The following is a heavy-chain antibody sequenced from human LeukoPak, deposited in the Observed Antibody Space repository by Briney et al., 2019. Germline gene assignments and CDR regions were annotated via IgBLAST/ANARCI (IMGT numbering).Heavy chain of an antibody. CDR3: ARNTTHYYDTARRRGGPFDY. V-gene: IGHV4-39*01. Sequence: SETLSLTCTVSGVSISSSSYYWGWIRQPRGKGLEWIGSIYYSGSTYYNPALKSRVTISVDTSKNQFSLKLSSVTAADTAVYYCARNTTHYYDTARRRGGPFDYWGQGTLVTVSS. CDR2: IYYSGST. D-gene: IGHD3-22*01. J-gene: IGHJ4*02. CDR1: GVSISSSSYY.